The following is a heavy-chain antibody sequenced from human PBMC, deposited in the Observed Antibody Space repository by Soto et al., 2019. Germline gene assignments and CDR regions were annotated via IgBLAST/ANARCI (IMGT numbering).Heavy chain of an antibody. CDR2: INSDGSST. CDR3: ARRILYSSSFPTTDSHFDY. D-gene: IGHD6-6*01. V-gene: IGHV3-74*01. Sequence: EVQLVESGGGLVQPGGSLRLSCAASGFTFSSYWMHWVRQAPGKGLVWVSRINSDGSSTSYADSVKGRFTISRDNAKNTLYLQMNSLRAEDTAVYYWARRILYSSSFPTTDSHFDYWGQGTLVTVSS. J-gene: IGHJ4*02. CDR1: GFTFSSYW.